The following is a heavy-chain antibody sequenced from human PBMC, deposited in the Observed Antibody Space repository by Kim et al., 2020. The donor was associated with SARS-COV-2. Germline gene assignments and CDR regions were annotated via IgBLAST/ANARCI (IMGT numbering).Heavy chain of an antibody. J-gene: IGHJ4*02. CDR3: ARAVDSTSSGFDY. Sequence: YNPSLTSRVTISVDTSKNQFSLKLTSVTAADTAVYYCARAVDSTSSGFDYWGQGTLVTVSS. V-gene: IGHV4-34*01. D-gene: IGHD6-6*01.